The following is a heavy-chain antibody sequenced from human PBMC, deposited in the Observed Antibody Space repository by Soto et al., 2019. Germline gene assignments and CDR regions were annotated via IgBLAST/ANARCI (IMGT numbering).Heavy chain of an antibody. CDR3: ARLLVGANRSGPRSSPNIDY. D-gene: IGHD1-26*01. Sequence: ASVKVSCKASGYTFTSYGISWVRQAPGQGLEWMGWISAYNGNTNYAQKLQGRVTMTTDTSTSTAYMELRSLRSDDTAVYYCARLLVGANRSGPRSSPNIDYWGQGTLVTVSS. CDR2: ISAYNGNT. J-gene: IGHJ4*02. CDR1: GYTFTSYG. V-gene: IGHV1-18*01.